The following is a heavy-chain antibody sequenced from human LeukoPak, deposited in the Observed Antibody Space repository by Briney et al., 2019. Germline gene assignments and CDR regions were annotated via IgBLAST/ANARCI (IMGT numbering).Heavy chain of an antibody. D-gene: IGHD3-3*01. CDR2: INPYSGDT. J-gene: IGHJ4*02. CDR3: ALGAVLRFLEWLIDY. CDR1: GYTFTGYY. V-gene: IGHV1-2*02. Sequence: ASVKASCKASGYTFTGYYMHWVRQAPGQGLEWMGWINPYSGDTNYSQKFLGRVTMTRDTSISTAYMDLTRLRSDDTAVYYCALGAVLRFLEWLIDYWGQGTLVTVSS.